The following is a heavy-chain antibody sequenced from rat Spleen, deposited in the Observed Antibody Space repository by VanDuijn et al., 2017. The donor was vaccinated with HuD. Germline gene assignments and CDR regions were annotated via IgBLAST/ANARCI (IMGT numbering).Heavy chain of an antibody. CDR1: GFSLIRYN. V-gene: IGHV2-63*01. CDR2: MRYNGDT. Sequence: QVQLKESGPGLVQPSQTLSLTCTVSGFSLIRYNVHWVRQPPGKGLEWMGRMRYNGDTSFNSVLKSRLSISRDTSKNQVFLKMNNLQTEDTAMYFCASQYYYDGYYRDYWGQGVMVTVSS. J-gene: IGHJ2*01. CDR3: ASQYYYDGYYRDY. D-gene: IGHD1-12*03.